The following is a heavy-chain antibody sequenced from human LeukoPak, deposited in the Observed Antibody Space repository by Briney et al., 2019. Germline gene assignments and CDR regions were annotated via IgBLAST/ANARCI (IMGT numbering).Heavy chain of an antibody. J-gene: IGHJ5*02. Sequence: GGALRLSCAASGFTFSNYAMSWVRQTPGKGLEWVSSISGSGDSTYYADSVKGRFTISRDNSKNTLYLQMNSLRAEDTAVYYCAKGDRSGWYESNWFDPWGKGTLVTVSS. CDR3: AKGDRSGWYESNWFDP. D-gene: IGHD6-19*01. V-gene: IGHV3-23*01. CDR2: ISGSGDST. CDR1: GFTFSNYA.